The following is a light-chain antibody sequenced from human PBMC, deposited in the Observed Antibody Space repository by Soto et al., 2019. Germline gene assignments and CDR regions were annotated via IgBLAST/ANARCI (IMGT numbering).Light chain of an antibody. V-gene: IGKV3-20*01. CDR2: GAS. CDR3: QHYGSSPPYT. Sequence: VLTQSRDTLSLSPGERATLYCRAGRSVSSSYIAWYQHKPGQAPRLLISGASNRATDIPDRFSGSESGTVFTLTISRLEPEDFAVYYCQHYGSSPPYTFGQGTKLEIK. J-gene: IGKJ2*01. CDR1: RSVSSSY.